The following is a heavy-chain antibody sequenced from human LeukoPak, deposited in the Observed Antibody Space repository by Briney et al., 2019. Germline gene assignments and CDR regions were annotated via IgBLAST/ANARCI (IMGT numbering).Heavy chain of an antibody. D-gene: IGHD3/OR15-3a*01. Sequence: SETLSLTCTVSGFSISSSNSYWGWIRQPPGKGLEWIGSIYYSGNTYYNASLKSQVSISIDTSKNQFSLKLTSVTAADTAVYYCARQTGSGLFILPGGQGTLVTVSS. CDR3: ARQTGSGLFILP. J-gene: IGHJ4*02. CDR2: IYYSGNT. V-gene: IGHV4-39*01. CDR1: GFSISSSNSY.